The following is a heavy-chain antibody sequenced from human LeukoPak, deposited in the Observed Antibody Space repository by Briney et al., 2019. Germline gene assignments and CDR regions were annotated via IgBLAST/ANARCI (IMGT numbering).Heavy chain of an antibody. J-gene: IGHJ4*02. CDR3: AREAKDYYDSSGYYGREFDY. V-gene: IGHV3-7*01. Sequence: GGSLRLSCAASGFTFSSYWMSWVRQAPGKGLEWVANIKEDGSEKYYVDSVKGRFIISRDNAKNSLYLQMNSLRAEDTAVYYCAREAKDYYDSSGYYGREFDYWGQGTLVTVSS. D-gene: IGHD3-22*01. CDR1: GFTFSSYW. CDR2: IKEDGSEK.